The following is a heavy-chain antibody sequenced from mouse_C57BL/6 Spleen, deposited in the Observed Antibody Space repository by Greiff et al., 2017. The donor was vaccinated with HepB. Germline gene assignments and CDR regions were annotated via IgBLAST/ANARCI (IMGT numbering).Heavy chain of an antibody. Sequence: QVQLQQSGPGLVQPSQSLSITCTVSGFSLTSYGVHWVRQSPGKGLEWLGVIWSGGSTDYNAAFISRLSISKDNSKSQVFFKMNSLQADDTAIYYCARIYYDYDINSLYAMDYWGQGTSVTVSS. V-gene: IGHV2-2*01. D-gene: IGHD2-4*01. J-gene: IGHJ4*01. CDR1: GFSLTSYG. CDR3: ARIYYDYDINSLYAMDY. CDR2: IWSGGST.